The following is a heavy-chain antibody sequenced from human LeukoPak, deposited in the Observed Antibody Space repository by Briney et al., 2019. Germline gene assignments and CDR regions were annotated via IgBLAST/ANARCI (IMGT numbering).Heavy chain of an antibody. V-gene: IGHV4-59*01. CDR1: GGSISSYY. D-gene: IGHD3-22*01. CDR2: IYYSGTT. CDR3: ASVSGYYYDTSAYLGD. Sequence: SETLSLTCTVSGGSISSYYWSWLRQPPGKGLEGIGYIYYSGTTNYNPSLKSRVTISVDTSKNQFSLKLNSVTAADTAVYFCASVSGYYYDTSAYLGDWGQGSLVTVSS. J-gene: IGHJ4*02.